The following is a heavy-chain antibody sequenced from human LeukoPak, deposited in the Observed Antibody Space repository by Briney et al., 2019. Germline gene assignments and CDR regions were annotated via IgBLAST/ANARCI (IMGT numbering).Heavy chain of an antibody. V-gene: IGHV4-59*01. CDR2: IYYNGNT. J-gene: IGHJ6*02. D-gene: IGHD1-26*01. Sequence: SETLSLTCSVSDGSINSYYWNWIRRPPGKGLEWIGYIYYNGNTNYSPSLKSRVTMSVDTSKNLFSLKVSSVTAADSAVYYCARGRSNYYGMDVWGQGTTVTVSS. CDR1: DGSINSYY. CDR3: ARGRSNYYGMDV.